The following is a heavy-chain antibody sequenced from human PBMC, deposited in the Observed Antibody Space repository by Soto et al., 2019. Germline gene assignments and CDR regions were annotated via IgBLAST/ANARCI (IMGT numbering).Heavy chain of an antibody. CDR2: LYADGST. J-gene: IGHJ2*01. Sequence: LRLSCAASGFPINVTYLSWVRQAPGKGLEWLSVLYADGSTYYIDSVKGRFRISRDNAKNTLYLQMDNLRADDTAMYFCARTAEGDTPRTHWYFDLWGRGTPVTVSP. CDR3: ARTAEGDTPRTHWYFDL. CDR1: GFPINVTY. D-gene: IGHD6-25*01. V-gene: IGHV3-53*01.